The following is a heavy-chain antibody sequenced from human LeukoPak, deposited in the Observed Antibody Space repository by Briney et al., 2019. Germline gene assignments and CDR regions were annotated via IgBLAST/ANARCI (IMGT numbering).Heavy chain of an antibody. V-gene: IGHV4-61*08. CDR2: IYYSGST. CDR3: ARDEQWELLGAFDI. D-gene: IGHD1-26*01. J-gene: IGHJ3*02. CDR1: GASISGSGYY. Sequence: SETLSLTCAVSGASISGSGYYWGWIRQPPGKGLEWIGYIYYSGSTNYNPSLKSRVTISVDTSKNQFSLKLSSVTAADTAVYYCARDEQWELLGAFDIWGQGTMVTVSS.